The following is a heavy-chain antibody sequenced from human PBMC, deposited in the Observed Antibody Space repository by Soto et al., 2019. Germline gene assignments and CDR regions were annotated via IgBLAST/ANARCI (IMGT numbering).Heavy chain of an antibody. CDR1: GFTFSSYA. CDR2: IRGSGGST. D-gene: IGHD3-10*01. J-gene: IGHJ6*02. CDR3: AKERTYYYGAGSYHHYGMDV. V-gene: IGHV3-23*01. Sequence: EVQLLESGGGLVQPGGSLRLSCAASGFTFSSYAMSWVRQAPGKGLEWVSSIRGSGGSTQYADSVKGRFTISRDNSKNTLNLQMNSLRAEDTAVYYCAKERTYYYGAGSYHHYGMDVWGQGTTVTVSS.